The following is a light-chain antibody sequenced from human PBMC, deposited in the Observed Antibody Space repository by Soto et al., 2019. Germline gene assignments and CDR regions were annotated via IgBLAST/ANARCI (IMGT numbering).Light chain of an antibody. J-gene: IGKJ1*01. V-gene: IGKV3-15*01. CDR1: QSISSN. CDR2: DAS. Sequence: EIVMTPSPATLSVSPVERATLSCRASQSISSNLAWYQQKPGQAPRLLIYDASTRATGIPARFSGSGSGTEFTLSISSLQSEDFAVYYCQQYNNWPTWTFGQGTKVDI. CDR3: QQYNNWPTWT.